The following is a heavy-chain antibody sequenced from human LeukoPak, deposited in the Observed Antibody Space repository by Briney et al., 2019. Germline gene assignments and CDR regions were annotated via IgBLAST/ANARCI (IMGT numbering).Heavy chain of an antibody. J-gene: IGHJ6*02. D-gene: IGHD4-17*01. CDR3: APDYGDYVGYYYYGMDV. Sequence: SVKVSCKASGGTFSSYAISWVRQAPGQGLEWMGRIIPILGIANYAQKFQGRVTITADKSTSTAYMELSSLRSEDTAVYYCAPDYGDYVGYYYYGMDVWGQGTTVTVSS. CDR2: IIPILGIA. CDR1: GGTFSSYA. V-gene: IGHV1-69*04.